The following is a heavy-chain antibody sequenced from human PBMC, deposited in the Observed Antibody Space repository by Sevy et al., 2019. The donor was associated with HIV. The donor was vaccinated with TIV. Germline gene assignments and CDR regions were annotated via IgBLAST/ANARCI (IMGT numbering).Heavy chain of an antibody. CDR1: GFTFSKYS. CDR2: LSFGCGEI. D-gene: IGHD2-8*01. J-gene: IGHJ4*02. Sequence: GGSLRLSCTASGFTFSKYSMSWVRQPPGKGLEWVSTLSFGCGEINYADSVKGRFTISRDNSKSSVYLQMNNLRPEDTAVYYCAREGCTKPHDYWGQGTLITVSS. V-gene: IGHV3-23*01. CDR3: AREGCTKPHDY.